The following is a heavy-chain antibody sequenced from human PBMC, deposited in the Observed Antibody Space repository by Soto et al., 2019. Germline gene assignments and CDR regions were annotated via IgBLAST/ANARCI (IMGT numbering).Heavy chain of an antibody. CDR1: GNTFTSYD. Sequence: GASVKVSCKASGNTFTSYDINWVRQAPGQGLEWMGRISPIRGITNYAQKFQGRVTMTADKSTSTAYMELSSLRSEDTAVYYCARGYTAMAQRTFDYWGQGTLVTVSS. J-gene: IGHJ4*02. CDR2: ISPIRGIT. V-gene: IGHV1-69*04. CDR3: ARGYTAMAQRTFDY. D-gene: IGHD5-18*01.